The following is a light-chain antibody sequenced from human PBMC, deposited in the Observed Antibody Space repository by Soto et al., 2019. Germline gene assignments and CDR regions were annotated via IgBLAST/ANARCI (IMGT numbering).Light chain of an antibody. CDR2: GAS. CDR1: ESVSIY. J-gene: IGKJ1*01. V-gene: IGKV3-20*01. Sequence: EVVLTHSPATLSLSPCERATLSFSASESVSIYLAWYQQKPGQAPRLLIYGASSRATGIPDRFSGSGSGTDFTLTIRRLEPEDFAVYYCQQYGSSYPWTFGQGTKVDIK. CDR3: QQYGSSYPWT.